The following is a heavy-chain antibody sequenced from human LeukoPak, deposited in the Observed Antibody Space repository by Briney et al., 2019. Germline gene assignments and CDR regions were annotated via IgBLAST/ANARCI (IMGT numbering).Heavy chain of an antibody. CDR1: GYTFTDYY. V-gene: IGHV1-2*02. CDR2: INHNSGGT. Sequence: ASVNVSCKASGYTFTDYYMHWVRQAPGQGLEWMGWINHNSGGTGYAQKFQGRVTVTRDTSITTAYMELSRLRSDDTAVYYCARLVVTSNSDYFDYWGQGTLVTVSS. D-gene: IGHD2-21*02. CDR3: ARLVVTSNSDYFDY. J-gene: IGHJ4*02.